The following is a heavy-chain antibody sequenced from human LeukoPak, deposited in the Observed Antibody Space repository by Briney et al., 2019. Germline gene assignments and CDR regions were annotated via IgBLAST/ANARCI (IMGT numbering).Heavy chain of an antibody. J-gene: IGHJ5*02. CDR3: AGSRIAAAGTDR. Sequence: SETLSLTCTVSGGSISSSSYYWGWIRQPPGKGLEWIGSIYYSGSTYYNPSLKSRVTISVDTSKNQISLKLSSVTAADTAVYYCAGSRIAAAGTDRWGQGTLVTVSS. CDR1: GGSISSSSYY. D-gene: IGHD6-13*01. V-gene: IGHV4-39*01. CDR2: IYYSGST.